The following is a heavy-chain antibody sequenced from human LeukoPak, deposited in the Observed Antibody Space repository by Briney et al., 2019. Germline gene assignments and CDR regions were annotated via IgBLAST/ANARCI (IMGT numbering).Heavy chain of an antibody. CDR2: IYYSGST. V-gene: IGHV4-59*12. Sequence: SETLSLTCTVSGGSISSYYWSWIRQPPGKGVEWLGYIYYSGSTNYNPSLKSRVTISVDTSKHQSSLKLSSATAADTAVYYCARDGRGLGFYYYYMDVWGKGTTVTVS. CDR1: GGSISSYY. J-gene: IGHJ6*03. CDR3: ARDGRGLGFYYYYMDV.